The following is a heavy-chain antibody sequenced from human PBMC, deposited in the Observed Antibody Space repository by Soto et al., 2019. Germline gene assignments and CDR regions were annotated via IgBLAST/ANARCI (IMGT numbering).Heavy chain of an antibody. CDR1: GFTFSSYG. V-gene: IGHV3-30*03. CDR2: ISYDGSNK. J-gene: IGHJ4*02. Sequence: PGGSLRLSCAASGFTFSSYGMHWVRQAPGKGLEWVAVISYDGSNKYYADSVKGRFTISRDNSKNTLYLQMNSLRAEDTAVYYCAIAAIVVLTSIHSPQPFDYCGQGSLVTVSS. CDR3: AIAAIVVLTSIHSPQPFDY. D-gene: IGHD2-21*02.